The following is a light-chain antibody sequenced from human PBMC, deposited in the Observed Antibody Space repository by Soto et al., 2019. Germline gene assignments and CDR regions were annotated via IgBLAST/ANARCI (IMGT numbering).Light chain of an antibody. Sequence: EIVLTQSPGTLSLSPGERATLSCRASQRVSSSYLAWYQQKPGQAPRLLIYGASSRATGIPDRFSGSGSGTDFTLTISRLEPEDFAVYYCQQYGSSPYTFGPGTKLEIK. CDR3: QQYGSSPYT. V-gene: IGKV3-20*01. J-gene: IGKJ2*01. CDR2: GAS. CDR1: QRVSSSY.